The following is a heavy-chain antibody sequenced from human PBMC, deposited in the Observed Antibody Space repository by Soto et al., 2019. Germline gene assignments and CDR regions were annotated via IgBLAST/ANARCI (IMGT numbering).Heavy chain of an antibody. J-gene: IGHJ4*02. Sequence: QVQLVQSGAEVKKPGASVKVSCKASGYTFTSYGISWVRQAPGQGLEWMGWISAYNGNTNYAQKHQGRVTKTTETSHNTAYMELRSRTSDDTAVYYCASDSVVVVAATEYWGQGTPVTVSS. V-gene: IGHV1-18*01. CDR3: ASDSVVVVAATEY. D-gene: IGHD2-15*01. CDR1: GYTFTSYG. CDR2: ISAYNGNT.